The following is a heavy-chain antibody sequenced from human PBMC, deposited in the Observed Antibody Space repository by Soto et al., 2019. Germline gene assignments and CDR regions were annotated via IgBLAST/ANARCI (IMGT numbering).Heavy chain of an antibody. J-gene: IGHJ4*02. CDR1: GFTFSSYG. V-gene: IGHV3-30*18. D-gene: IGHD2-15*01. Sequence: QVQLVESGGGVVQPGRSLRLSCAASGFTFSSYGMHWVRQAPGKGLEWVAVISYDGSNKYYADSVKVRFTISRDNSKNTLYLQMNSVRAEDTAVYYCAKEGWDGYWSGGSCAYFDYWGQGTLVTVSS. CDR2: ISYDGSNK. CDR3: AKEGWDGYWSGGSCAYFDY.